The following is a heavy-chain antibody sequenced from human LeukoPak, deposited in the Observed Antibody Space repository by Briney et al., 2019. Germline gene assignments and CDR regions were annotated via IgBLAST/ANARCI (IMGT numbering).Heavy chain of an antibody. Sequence: PSETLSLTCTVSGCSISSYYWNWIRQPPGKGLEWIGYIYYSGSTRYNPSLRSRVTMSLDTSKNQFSLKLSSVTAADTAVYYCARQSQGYCSSTSCHSWFDPWGQGTLVTVSS. CDR1: GCSISSYY. J-gene: IGHJ5*02. CDR3: ARQSQGYCSSTSCHSWFDP. CDR2: IYYSGST. V-gene: IGHV4-59*08. D-gene: IGHD2-2*01.